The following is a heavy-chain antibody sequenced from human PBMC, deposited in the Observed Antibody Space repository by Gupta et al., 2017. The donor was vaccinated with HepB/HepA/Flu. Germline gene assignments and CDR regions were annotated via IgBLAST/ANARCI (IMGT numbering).Heavy chain of an antibody. CDR2: TYYGSKWYY. V-gene: IGHV6-1*01. CDR3: ARDPAPTGSRWFDP. CDR1: GDSVSIGSGV. Sequence: QVQLQQSGPGLVKPSQTLSLTCAISGDSVSIGSGVWNWIRQSPSRGLEWLGRTYYGSKWYYDYAKTVTGRITINADASKNEMSLHLNSVTPEDTAIYYCARDPAPTGSRWFDPWGHGIRVTVSS. D-gene: IGHD2-8*02. J-gene: IGHJ5*02.